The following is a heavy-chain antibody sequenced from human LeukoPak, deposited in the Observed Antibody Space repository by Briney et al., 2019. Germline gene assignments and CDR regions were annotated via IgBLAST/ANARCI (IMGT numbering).Heavy chain of an antibody. Sequence: PGGSLRLSCSASGFTVSDNYMSWVRQAPGEGLEWVSIIYSDGGTYYADSVKGRFTISRDNSKSTLFLQMHGLRVEDTAVYYCARNTSAWGQGTLVTVSP. CDR2: IYSDGGT. CDR3: ARNTSA. J-gene: IGHJ5*02. CDR1: GFTVSDNY. D-gene: IGHD1-26*01. V-gene: IGHV3-66*01.